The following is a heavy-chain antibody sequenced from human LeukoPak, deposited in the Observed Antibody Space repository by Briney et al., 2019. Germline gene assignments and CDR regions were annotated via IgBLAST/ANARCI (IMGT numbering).Heavy chain of an antibody. Sequence: GESLKISCKGSGCSFTSYWIGWVRQMPGKGLEWMGIIYPGDSDTRYSPSSQGQVTISADKSISTAYLQWSSLKASDTAMYYCARQGGIAVAGTNYFDYWGQGTLVTVSS. CDR2: IYPGDSDT. CDR1: GCSFTSYW. CDR3: ARQGGIAVAGTNYFDY. J-gene: IGHJ4*02. D-gene: IGHD6-19*01. V-gene: IGHV5-51*01.